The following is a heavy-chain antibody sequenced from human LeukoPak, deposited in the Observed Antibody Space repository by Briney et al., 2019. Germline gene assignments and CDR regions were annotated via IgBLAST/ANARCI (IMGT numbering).Heavy chain of an antibody. CDR3: ARVSMVRGALQRGQYYFDY. Sequence: PSETLSLTCAVSGGSISSGGYSWSWIRQPPGKGLEWIGYIYHSGSTYYNPSLKSRVTISVDRSKNQFSLKLSSVTAADTAVYYCARVSMVRGALQRGQYYFDYWGQGTLVTVSS. V-gene: IGHV4-30-2*01. CDR1: GGSISSGGYS. D-gene: IGHD3-10*01. CDR2: IYHSGST. J-gene: IGHJ4*02.